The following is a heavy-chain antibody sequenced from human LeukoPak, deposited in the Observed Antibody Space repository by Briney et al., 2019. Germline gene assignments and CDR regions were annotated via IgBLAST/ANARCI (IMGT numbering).Heavy chain of an antibody. CDR3: ARGGLQPNDLDY. D-gene: IGHD1-1*01. V-gene: IGHV3-33*01. CDR2: IWCDGSNK. CDR1: GFTFSSYG. J-gene: IGHJ4*02. Sequence: GRSLRLSCAAAGFTFSSYGMHWVRQAPGKGLEWVAVIWCDGSNKYYADSVKGRFTISRDNSKNTLYLQMNSLRAEDTAVYYCARGGLQPNDLDYWGQGTLVTVSS.